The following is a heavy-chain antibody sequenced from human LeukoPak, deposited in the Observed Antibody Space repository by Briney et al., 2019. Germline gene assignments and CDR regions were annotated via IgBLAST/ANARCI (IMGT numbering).Heavy chain of an antibody. CDR2: IKRDGSEK. Sequence: GGSLRLSCAASGFTFSSYWMTWVRQAPGKGLEWVANIKRDGSEKNYVDSVKGRFTISRDNVKNSLYLQMNSLRAEDTAVYYCARTAHGDYSWGQGTLVTVSS. J-gene: IGHJ4*02. D-gene: IGHD4-17*01. V-gene: IGHV3-7*01. CDR3: ARTAHGDYS. CDR1: GFTFSSYW.